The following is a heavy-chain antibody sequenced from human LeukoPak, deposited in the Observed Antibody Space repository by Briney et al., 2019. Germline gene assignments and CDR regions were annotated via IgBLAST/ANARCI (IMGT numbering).Heavy chain of an antibody. CDR3: ARGRIYYYDSSGYSLDY. D-gene: IGHD3-22*01. Sequence: PSETLSLTCAVYGGSFSGYYWSWIRQPPGKGLEWIGEINHSGSTNYNPSLKSRVTISVDTSKNQFSLKLSSVTAADTAVYYCARGRIYYYDSSGYSLDYWGQGTLVTVSS. CDR2: INHSGST. V-gene: IGHV4-34*01. J-gene: IGHJ4*02. CDR1: GGSFSGYY.